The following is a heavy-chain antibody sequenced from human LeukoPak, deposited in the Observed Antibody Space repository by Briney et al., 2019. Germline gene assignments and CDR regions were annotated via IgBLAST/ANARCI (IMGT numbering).Heavy chain of an antibody. D-gene: IGHD4-11*01. V-gene: IGHV3-48*01. J-gene: IGHJ6*03. Sequence: GGSLRLSCAASGFTFSSYSMNWVRQAPGKGLEWVSYISSSSSTIYYADSVKGRFTIPRDNAKNSLYLQMNSPRAEDTAVYYCARERTLDYPYYYYYMDVWGKGTTVTVSS. CDR1: GFTFSSYS. CDR2: ISSSSSTI. CDR3: ARERTLDYPYYYYYMDV.